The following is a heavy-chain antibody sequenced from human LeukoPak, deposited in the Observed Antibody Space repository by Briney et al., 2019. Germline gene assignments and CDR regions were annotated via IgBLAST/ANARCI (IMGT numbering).Heavy chain of an antibody. CDR2: ISYDGSNK. Sequence: GRSLRLSCAASGFTFSSYGMHWVRQAPGKGLEWVAVISYDGSNKYYADSVKGRFTISRDNSKNTLSLQMNSLRAEDTAVYYCAKHYSSGWFRNAFDIWGQGTMVTVSS. V-gene: IGHV3-30*18. CDR3: AKHYSSGWFRNAFDI. J-gene: IGHJ3*02. D-gene: IGHD6-19*01. CDR1: GFTFSSYG.